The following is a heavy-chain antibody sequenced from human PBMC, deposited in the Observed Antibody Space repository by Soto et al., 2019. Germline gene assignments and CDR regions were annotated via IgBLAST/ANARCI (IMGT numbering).Heavy chain of an antibody. Sequence: SRTLSLPCAISGDSVSSNSAAWNWIRQSPSRGLEWLGRTYYRSKWYNDYAVSVKSRITINPDTSKNQFSLQLNSVTPEDTAVYYCARGYCSSTSCYSYYYYGMDVWGQGTTVTVSS. J-gene: IGHJ6*02. CDR1: GDSVSSNSAA. D-gene: IGHD2-2*02. CDR3: ARGYCSSTSCYSYYYYGMDV. V-gene: IGHV6-1*01. CDR2: TYYRSKWYN.